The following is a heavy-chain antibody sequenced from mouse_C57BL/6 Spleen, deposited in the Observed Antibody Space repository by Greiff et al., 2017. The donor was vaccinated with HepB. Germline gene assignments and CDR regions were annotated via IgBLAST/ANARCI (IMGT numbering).Heavy chain of an antibody. Sequence: EVQGVESGGGLVKPGGSLKLSCAASGFTFSSYAMSWVRQTPEKRLEWVATISDGGSYTYYPDNVKGRFTISRDNAKNNLYLQMSHLKSEDTAMYYCAGYGSSPAWFAYWGQGTLVTVSA. CDR3: AGYGSSPAWFAY. D-gene: IGHD1-1*01. CDR1: GFTFSSYA. J-gene: IGHJ3*01. V-gene: IGHV5-4*01. CDR2: ISDGGSYT.